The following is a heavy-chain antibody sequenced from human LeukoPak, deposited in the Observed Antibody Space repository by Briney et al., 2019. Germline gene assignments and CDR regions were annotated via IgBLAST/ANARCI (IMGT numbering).Heavy chain of an antibody. CDR2: IYYSGST. J-gene: IGHJ2*01. CDR1: GGSISSSSYY. D-gene: IGHD3-16*01. CDR3: ARDWGLTSGWYFDL. V-gene: IGHV4-39*07. Sequence: SETLSLTCTVSGGSISSSSYYWGWIRQPPGKGLEWIGSIYYSGSTYYNPSLKSRVTISVDTSKNQFSLKLSSVTAADTAVYYCARDWGLTSGWYFDLWGRGTLVTVSS.